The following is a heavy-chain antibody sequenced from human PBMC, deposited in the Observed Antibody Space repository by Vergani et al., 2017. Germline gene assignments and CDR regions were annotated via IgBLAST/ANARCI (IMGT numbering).Heavy chain of an antibody. V-gene: IGHV4-34*01. D-gene: IGHD4-11*01. CDR2: IDHTGRP. Sequence: QVQLQQWGGGLLKPSETLSLTCVVTGGSFTSYHWTWIRQSPGEGLEWVGDIDHTGRPEYNPSLKSRLTISVNKTRNQFSLTLNSVTATDTAIYFCARVNTETNGHLYYYYYMDVWGQGTAVTVS. CDR1: GGSFTSYH. CDR3: ARVNTETNGHLYYYYYMDV. J-gene: IGHJ6*03.